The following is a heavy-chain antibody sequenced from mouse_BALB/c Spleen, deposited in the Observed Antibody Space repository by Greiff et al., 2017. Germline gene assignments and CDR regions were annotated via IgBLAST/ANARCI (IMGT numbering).Heavy chain of an antibody. D-gene: IGHD1-1*01. CDR2: IWAGGST. V-gene: IGHV2-9*02. J-gene: IGHJ4*01. CDR1: GFSLTSYG. CDR3: ARHYGYAMDY. Sequence: QVQLQQSGPGLVAPSQSLSITCTVSGFSLTSYGVHWVRQPPGKGLEWLGVIWAGGSTNYNSALMSRLSISKDNSKSQVFLKMNSLQTDDTAMYYCARHYGYAMDYWGQGTSVTVSS.